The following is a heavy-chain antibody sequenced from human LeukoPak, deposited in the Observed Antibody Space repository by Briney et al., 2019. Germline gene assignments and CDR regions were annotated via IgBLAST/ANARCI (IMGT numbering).Heavy chain of an antibody. V-gene: IGHV4-34*01. CDR3: ARGKSRVFDL. D-gene: IGHD6-13*01. CDR1: GGSFSGYY. J-gene: IGHJ2*01. CDR2: INHSGST. Sequence: PSETLSLTCAVYGGSFSGYYWSWIRQPPGKGLEWIGEINHSGSTNYNPSLKSRVTISVDTSKNQFSLKLSSVTAADTAVYYCARGKSRVFDLWGRGTLVTVSS.